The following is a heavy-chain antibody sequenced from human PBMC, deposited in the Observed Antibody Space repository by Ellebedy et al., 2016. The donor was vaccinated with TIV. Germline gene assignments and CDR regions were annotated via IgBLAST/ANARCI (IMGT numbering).Heavy chain of an antibody. Sequence: PGGSLRLSCAASGFAFRSNAMHWVRQAPGKGLQWIAYINHDSTSIQYADSVRGRFTISRDNAKNSLYLQMNSLRAEDTAVYYCAREFSRTYSIEYWGQGTLVTVSS. CDR1: GFAFRSNA. CDR2: INHDSTSI. D-gene: IGHD6-13*01. J-gene: IGHJ4*02. CDR3: AREFSRTYSIEY. V-gene: IGHV3-48*04.